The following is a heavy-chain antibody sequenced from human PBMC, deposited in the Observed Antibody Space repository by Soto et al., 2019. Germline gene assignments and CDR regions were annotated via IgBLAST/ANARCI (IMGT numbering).Heavy chain of an antibody. CDR2: IYYSGST. CDR3: ARELEVGAFDI. Sequence: SETLSLTCTVSGGSISSYYWSWIRQPPGKGLEWIGYIYYSGSTNYNPSLKSRVTISVDTSKNQFSLKLSSVTAADTAVYYCARELEVGAFDIWGQGTMVTVSS. D-gene: IGHD1-1*01. V-gene: IGHV4-59*08. J-gene: IGHJ3*02. CDR1: GGSISSYY.